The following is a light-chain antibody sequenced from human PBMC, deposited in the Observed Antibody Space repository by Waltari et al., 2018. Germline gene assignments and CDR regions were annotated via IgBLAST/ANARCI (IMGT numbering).Light chain of an antibody. V-gene: IGKV4-1*01. CDR3: QQYISPLIT. Sequence: DIEMTQSPDSLAVSLGERATINCKSSQSVLYSSNNKNYLAWYQHKPGQPPKLLIYWASTRASGVPERFSGSGSGTDFTLTISSLQAEDVAVYYCQQYISPLITFGQGTRLEIK. J-gene: IGKJ5*01. CDR1: QSVLYSSNNKNY. CDR2: WAS.